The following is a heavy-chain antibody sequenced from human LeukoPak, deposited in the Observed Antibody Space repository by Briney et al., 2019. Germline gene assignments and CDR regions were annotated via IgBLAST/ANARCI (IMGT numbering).Heavy chain of an antibody. CDR3: ARNLVATTPGPPDY. J-gene: IGHJ4*02. CDR2: INHSGST. V-gene: IGHV4-34*01. D-gene: IGHD5-12*01. CDR1: GGSFSGYY. Sequence: SETLSLTCAVYGGSFSGYYWSWIRQPPGKGLEWIGEINHSGSTNYNPSLKSRVTISVDTSKNQFSLKLSSVTAADTAVYYCARNLVATTPGPPDYWGQGTLVTVSS.